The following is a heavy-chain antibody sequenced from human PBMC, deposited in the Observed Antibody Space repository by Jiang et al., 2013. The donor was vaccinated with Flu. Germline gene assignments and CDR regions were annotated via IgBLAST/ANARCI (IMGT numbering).Heavy chain of an antibody. Sequence: VQLLESGGGLVQPGGSLRLSCAASGFTFSSYAMSWVRQAPGKGLEWVSAISGSGGSTYYADSVKGRFTISRDNSKNTLYLQMNSLRAEDTAVYYCAKDRGLRFLEWLLTFDYWGQGTLVTVSS. CDR1: GFTFSSYA. CDR2: ISGSGGST. J-gene: IGHJ4*02. CDR3: AKDRGLRFLEWLLTFDY. V-gene: IGHV3-23*01. D-gene: IGHD3-3*01.